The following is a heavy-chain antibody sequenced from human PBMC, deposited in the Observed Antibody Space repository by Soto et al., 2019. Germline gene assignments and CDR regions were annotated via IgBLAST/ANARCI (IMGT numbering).Heavy chain of an antibody. D-gene: IGHD3-22*01. CDR3: ARPPFYYDSSYSGY. V-gene: IGHV3-48*04. J-gene: IGHJ4*02. CDR2: ISSSSSNI. CDR1: GFTFSGYS. Sequence: GGSLRLSCAGSGFTFSGYSMNWVRQAPGKGLEWVSYISSSSSNIYYADSVKGRFTISRDNAKNSLYLQMNSLRAEDTAVYYCARPPFYYDSSYSGYWGQGTLVTVSS.